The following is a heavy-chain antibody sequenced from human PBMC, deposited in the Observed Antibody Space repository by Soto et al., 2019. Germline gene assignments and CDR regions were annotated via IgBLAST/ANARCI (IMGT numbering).Heavy chain of an antibody. J-gene: IGHJ4*02. CDR1: GFTFGDYA. Sequence: GGSLRLSCTASGFTFGDYAMSWFRQAPGKGLEWVGFIRSKAYGGTTEYAASVKGRFTISRDDSKSIAYLQMNSLKTEDTAVYYCTFARFSGLFYYYFDYWGQGTLVTVSS. CDR3: TFARFSGLFYYYFDY. V-gene: IGHV3-49*03. CDR2: IRSKAYGGTT. D-gene: IGHD5-12*01.